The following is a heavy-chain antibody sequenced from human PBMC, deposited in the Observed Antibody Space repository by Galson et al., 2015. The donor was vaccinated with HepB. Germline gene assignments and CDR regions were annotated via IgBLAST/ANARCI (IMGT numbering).Heavy chain of an antibody. CDR2: ISGSGGRT. CDR1: GFTFSSYA. CDR3: AMGGIAAAGGRH. D-gene: IGHD6-13*01. Sequence: SLRLSCADSGFTFSSYAMSWVRQAPGKGLEWVSGISGSGGRTYYADSVKGRFTISRDNSKNTLHLQMNSLRAEDTAVHYCAMGGIAAAGGRHWGQGTLVTVSS. J-gene: IGHJ1*01. V-gene: IGHV3-23*01.